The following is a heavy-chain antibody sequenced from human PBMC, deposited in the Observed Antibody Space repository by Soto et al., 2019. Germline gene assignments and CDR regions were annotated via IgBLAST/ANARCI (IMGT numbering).Heavy chain of an antibody. J-gene: IGHJ1*01. CDR2: ISSSSSTI. Sequence: GGSLRLSCAASGFTFSSYSMNWVRQAPGKGLEWVSYISSSSSTIYYADSVKGRFTISRDNAKNSLYLQMNSLRAEDTAVYYCASHYGSGFWPFQHWGQGTLVTVSS. D-gene: IGHD3-10*01. V-gene: IGHV3-48*01. CDR3: ASHYGSGFWPFQH. CDR1: GFTFSSYS.